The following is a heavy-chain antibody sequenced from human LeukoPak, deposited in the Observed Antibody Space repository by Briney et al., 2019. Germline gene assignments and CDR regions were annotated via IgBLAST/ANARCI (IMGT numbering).Heavy chain of an antibody. J-gene: IGHJ6*03. V-gene: IGHV4-34*01. CDR3: ARGSPIDFWSGFVFYYYYYMDV. CDR1: GGSFSGYY. Sequence: SETLSLTCAVYGGSFSGYYWSWIRQPPGKGLEWIGEINHSGSTNYNPSLKSRVTISVDTSKNQFSLKLSSVTAADTAVYYCARGSPIDFWSGFVFYYYYYMDVWGKGTTVTVSS. D-gene: IGHD3-3*01. CDR2: INHSGST.